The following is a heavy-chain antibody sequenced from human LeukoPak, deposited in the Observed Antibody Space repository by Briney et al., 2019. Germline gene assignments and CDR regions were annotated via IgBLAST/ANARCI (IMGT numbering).Heavy chain of an antibody. Sequence: GGSLRLSCAASGSTLNNYWMNWVRQAPGKGLEWVANIKQDGSEKYYVDSVKGRFTISRDNAKNSLYLQMNSLRGEDTAVYYCARSAYSGYDTKGDYWGQGTLVTVSS. V-gene: IGHV3-7*02. J-gene: IGHJ4*02. CDR3: ARSAYSGYDTKGDY. D-gene: IGHD5-12*01. CDR1: GSTLNNYW. CDR2: IKQDGSEK.